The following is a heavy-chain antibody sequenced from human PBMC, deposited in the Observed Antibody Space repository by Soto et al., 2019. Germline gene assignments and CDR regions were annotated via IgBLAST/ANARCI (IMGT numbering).Heavy chain of an antibody. CDR1: GYSFTSYW. V-gene: IGHV5-51*01. J-gene: IGHJ6*02. CDR3: ATRRDAPYYYYGMDV. Sequence: GESLKISCKGSGYSFTSYWIGWVRQMPGKGREWMGIIYPGDSDTRYSPSFQGQVTISADKSISTAYLQMNSLRAEDTAVYYCATRRDAPYYYYGMDVWGQGTTVTVSS. D-gene: IGHD2-2*01. CDR2: IYPGDSDT.